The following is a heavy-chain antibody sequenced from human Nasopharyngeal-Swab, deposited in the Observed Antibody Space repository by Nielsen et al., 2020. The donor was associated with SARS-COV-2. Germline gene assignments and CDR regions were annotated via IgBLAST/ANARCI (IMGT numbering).Heavy chain of an antibody. CDR2: LLSSGSS. V-gene: IGHV4-39*01. CDR1: GDSVTTSDYY. J-gene: IGHJ5*02. Sequence: GSLRLPCTVSGDSVTTSDYYRGWIRQPPGEGLEWLGSLLSSGSSYSNPSLKSRVSISVDTSKNQFSLKLTSVTAADTAVYYCVRRSDLFDSRGYSLGQGTLVTVSS. CDR3: VRRSDLFDSRGYS. D-gene: IGHD3-22*01.